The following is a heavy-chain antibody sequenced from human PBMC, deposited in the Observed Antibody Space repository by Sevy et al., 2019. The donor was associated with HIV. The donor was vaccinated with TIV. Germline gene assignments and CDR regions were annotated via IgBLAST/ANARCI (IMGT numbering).Heavy chain of an antibody. CDR2: IKQDGSKK. D-gene: IGHD3-16*01. Sequence: GGSLRLSCAASGFTFSDSWMSWVRQAPEKGLEWVAKIKQDGSKKYYVDSVKGRFIVSRDNAKKSLYLEMSSLRAEDTAVYYCARLKLHYDPYYFDLWGQGTLVTVSS. J-gene: IGHJ4*02. V-gene: IGHV3-7*01. CDR1: GFTFSDSW. CDR3: ARLKLHYDPYYFDL.